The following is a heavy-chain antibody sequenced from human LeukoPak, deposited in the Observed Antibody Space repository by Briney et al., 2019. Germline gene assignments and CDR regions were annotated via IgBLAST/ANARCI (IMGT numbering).Heavy chain of an antibody. Sequence: PSETLSLTCTVSGGSISSYYWSWIRQPPGKGLEWIGYIYYSGSTNYNPSLKSRVTISVDTSKNQFSLKLSSVTAADTAVYYCARDGYYGSGSIDYWGQRTLVTVSS. D-gene: IGHD3-10*01. J-gene: IGHJ4*02. CDR2: IYYSGST. CDR3: ARDGYYGSGSIDY. V-gene: IGHV4-59*01. CDR1: GGSISSYY.